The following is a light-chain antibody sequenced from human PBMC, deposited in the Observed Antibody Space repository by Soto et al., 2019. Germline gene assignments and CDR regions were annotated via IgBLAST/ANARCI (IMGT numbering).Light chain of an antibody. J-gene: IGKJ5*01. CDR2: GIS. CDR1: QCINSN. Sequence: EIVMTQSPGTLSLSPGETATLSCRASQCINSNYLAWYQQKPGQAPRLLISGISTRAADIPARFSGSGSGTEFTLTISSLQSEDFAVYYCQQHSKWPITFGQGTRLEIK. V-gene: IGKV3-15*01. CDR3: QQHSKWPIT.